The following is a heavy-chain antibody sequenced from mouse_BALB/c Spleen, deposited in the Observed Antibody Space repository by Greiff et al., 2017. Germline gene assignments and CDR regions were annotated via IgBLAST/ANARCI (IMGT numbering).Heavy chain of an antibody. CDR1: GYTFTSYW. V-gene: IGHV1-7*01. J-gene: IGHJ3*01. CDR3: ARRDSRRGFAY. Sequence: QVHVKQSGAELAKPGASVKMSCKASGYTFTSYWMHWVKQRPGQGLEWIGYINPSTGYTEYNQKFKDKATLTADKSSSTAYMQLSSLTSEDSAVYYCARRDSRRGFAYWGQGTLVTVSA. CDR2: INPSTGYT.